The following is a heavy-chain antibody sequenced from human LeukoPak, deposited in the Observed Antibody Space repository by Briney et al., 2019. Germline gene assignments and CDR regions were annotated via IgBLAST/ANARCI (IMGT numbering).Heavy chain of an antibody. Sequence: SLRLSCAASGFTFSSYTMTWVRQAPGKGREWVSVISGGGGTTYYADSVKGRFTISRDNSKNTLYLQMNSLRAEDTAVYYCAKTRSRIAVAYDYWGQGTLVTVSS. CDR1: GFTFSSYT. D-gene: IGHD6-19*01. CDR2: ISGGGGTT. V-gene: IGHV3-23*01. CDR3: AKTRSRIAVAYDY. J-gene: IGHJ4*02.